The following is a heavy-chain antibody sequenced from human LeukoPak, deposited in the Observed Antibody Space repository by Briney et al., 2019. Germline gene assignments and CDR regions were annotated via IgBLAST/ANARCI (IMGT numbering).Heavy chain of an antibody. CDR2: FDPEDGET. J-gene: IGHJ4*02. CDR3: ATWAIFGVVMNFDY. D-gene: IGHD3-3*01. V-gene: IGHV1-24*01. CDR1: GYTLTELS. Sequence: ASVKVSCKVSGYTLTELSMHWMRQAPRKGLEWMGGFDPEDGETIYAQKFQGRVTMTEDTSTDTAYMELSSLRSEDTAVYYCATWAIFGVVMNFDYWGQGTLVTVSS.